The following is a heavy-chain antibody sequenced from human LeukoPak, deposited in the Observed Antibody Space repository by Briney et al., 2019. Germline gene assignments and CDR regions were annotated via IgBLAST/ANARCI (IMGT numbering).Heavy chain of an antibody. Sequence: GGSLRLSCAASGFTFSSYGMHWVRQAPGKGLEWVAVIWYDGSNKYYADSVKGRFTIPRDNSKNTLYLQMNSLRAEDTAVYYCARIRDGSGSSIDYWGQGTLVTVSS. CDR1: GFTFSSYG. CDR3: ARIRDGSGSSIDY. D-gene: IGHD3-10*01. J-gene: IGHJ4*02. CDR2: IWYDGSNK. V-gene: IGHV3-33*01.